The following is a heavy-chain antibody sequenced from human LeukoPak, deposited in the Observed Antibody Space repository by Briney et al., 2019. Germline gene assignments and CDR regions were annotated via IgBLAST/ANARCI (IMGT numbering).Heavy chain of an antibody. Sequence: ASVKVSCKASGYTFTGYYMHWVRQAPGQGLDWMGWMNPNSGGTNYAQKFQGRVTMTRDTSISTAYMELSRLRSDDTAVYYCARGGYYDSSAPGYWGQGTLVTVSS. J-gene: IGHJ4*02. CDR3: ARGGYYDSSAPGY. V-gene: IGHV1-2*02. D-gene: IGHD3-22*01. CDR2: MNPNSGGT. CDR1: GYTFTGYY.